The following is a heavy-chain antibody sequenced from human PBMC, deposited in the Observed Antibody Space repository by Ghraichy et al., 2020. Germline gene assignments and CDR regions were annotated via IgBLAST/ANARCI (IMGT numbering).Heavy chain of an antibody. V-gene: IGHV1-3*01. CDR3: ARALAVAGTDCYYGMDV. CDR2: INAGNGNT. Sequence: ASVKVSCKASGYTFTSYAMHWVRQAPGQRLEWMGWINAGNGNTKYSQKFQGRVTITRDTSASTAYMELSSLRSEATAVYYCARALAVAGTDCYYGMDVWGQGTTVTVSS. D-gene: IGHD6-19*01. J-gene: IGHJ6*02. CDR1: GYTFTSYA.